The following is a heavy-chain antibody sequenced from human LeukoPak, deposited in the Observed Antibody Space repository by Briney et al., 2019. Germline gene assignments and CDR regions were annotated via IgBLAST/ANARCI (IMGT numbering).Heavy chain of an antibody. J-gene: IGHJ4*02. CDR2: IIPIFGTA. Sequence: SVKVSCKASGGTFSSYAISWVRQAPGQGLEWMGGIIPIFGTANYAQKFQGRVTITADESTSIAYMELSSLRSEDTAVYYCARDSHSGSYDNYWGQGTLVTVSS. V-gene: IGHV1-69*13. CDR3: ARDSHSGSYDNY. CDR1: GGTFSSYA. D-gene: IGHD1-26*01.